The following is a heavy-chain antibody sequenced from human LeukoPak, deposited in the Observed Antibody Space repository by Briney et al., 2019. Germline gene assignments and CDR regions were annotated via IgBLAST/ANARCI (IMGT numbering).Heavy chain of an antibody. J-gene: IGHJ4*02. Sequence: SETLSLTCTVSGGSISSYYWSWIRQPPGKGLEWIGYIYYSGSTNYNPSLKSRVTISVDTSKNQFSLKLSSVTAADTAVYYCAREGYCSGGSCYPRHYFDYWGQGTLVTVSS. CDR1: GGSISSYY. V-gene: IGHV4-59*01. CDR3: AREGYCSGGSCYPRHYFDY. D-gene: IGHD2-15*01. CDR2: IYYSGST.